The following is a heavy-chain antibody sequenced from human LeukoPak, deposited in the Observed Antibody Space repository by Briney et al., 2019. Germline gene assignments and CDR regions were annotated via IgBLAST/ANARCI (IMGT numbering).Heavy chain of an antibody. CDR1: GYSFTSYW. D-gene: IGHD6-19*01. V-gene: IGHV5-51*01. CDR2: IYPGDSDT. CDR3: ARKIGGGYSSGWYAAFDY. Sequence: GESLKISCKGSGYSFTSYWIGWVRQMPGKGLEWMGIIYPGDSDTRYSPSFQGQVTISADKSISTAYLQSSSLKASGTAMYYCARKIGGGYSSGWYAAFDYWGQGTLVTVSS. J-gene: IGHJ4*02.